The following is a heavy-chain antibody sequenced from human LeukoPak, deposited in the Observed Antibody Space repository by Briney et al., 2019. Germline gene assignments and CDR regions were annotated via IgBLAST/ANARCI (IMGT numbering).Heavy chain of an antibody. CDR3: ARALSGSSSGYYYYGMDV. CDR1: GFTFSDYY. Sequence: GGSLRLSCAASGFTFSDYYMSWIRQAPGKGLEWISHISRGGSTIYYADSVKGRFTISRDNAKNSLYPQMDSLRVEDTAMYYCARALSGSSSGYYYYGMDVWGQGTTVTVSS. J-gene: IGHJ6*02. D-gene: IGHD6-6*01. V-gene: IGHV3-11*01. CDR2: ISRGGSTI.